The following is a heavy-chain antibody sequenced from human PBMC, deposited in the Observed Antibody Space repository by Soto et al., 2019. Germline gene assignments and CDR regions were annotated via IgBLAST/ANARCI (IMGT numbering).Heavy chain of an antibody. D-gene: IGHD3-10*01. V-gene: IGHV1-69*01. CDR3: ARGGDYYGSGEGPWFDP. J-gene: IGHJ5*02. CDR1: GGTFSSYA. Sequence: QVQLVQSGAEVKKPGSSVKVSCKASGGTFSSYAISWVRQAPGQGLEWMGGIIPIFGTANYAQKFQGRVTITADESTSTAYMEVSSLRCEDTAVYYCARGGDYYGSGEGPWFDPWGQGTLVTVSS. CDR2: IIPIFGTA.